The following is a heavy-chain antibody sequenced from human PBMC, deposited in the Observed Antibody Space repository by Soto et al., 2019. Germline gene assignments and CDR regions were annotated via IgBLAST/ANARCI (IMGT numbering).Heavy chain of an antibody. V-gene: IGHV3-21*04. CDR2: ISTTGTYI. Sequence: PGGSLRLSCAASGFTFSSYAMNWVRQAPGKGLEWVSYISTTGTYIYYADSVKGRFTISRDNAKNSLYLQMNSLRSEDTAVYYCARRDCFSSSCYFKYWGQGTLVTVSS. CDR3: ARRDCFSSSCYFKY. D-gene: IGHD2-2*01. CDR1: GFTFSSYA. J-gene: IGHJ4*02.